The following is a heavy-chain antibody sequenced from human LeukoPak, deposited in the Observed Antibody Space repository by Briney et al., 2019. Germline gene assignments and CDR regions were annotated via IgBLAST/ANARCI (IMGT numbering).Heavy chain of an antibody. CDR3: AKNGGSYIYYYYMDV. Sequence: GGSLRLSCAASGFTFSTYGMHWVRQAPGKGLEWVAVISYDGSNKYYTDSVKGRFTISRDNSKNTLYLQMNSLRAEDTAVYYCAKNGGSYIYYYYMDVWGKGTTVTVSS. J-gene: IGHJ6*03. CDR2: ISYDGSNK. D-gene: IGHD1-26*01. CDR1: GFTFSTYG. V-gene: IGHV3-30*18.